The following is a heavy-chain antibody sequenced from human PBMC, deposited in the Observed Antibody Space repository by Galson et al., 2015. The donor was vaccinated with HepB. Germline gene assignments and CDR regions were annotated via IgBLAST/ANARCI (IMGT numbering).Heavy chain of an antibody. Sequence: ETLSLTCAVSGYSISNDYYWGWFRQPPGKGLEWIGSIYYSGSTYYNPSLKSRVTISVDTSKNQFSLKLASLTAADTAVYYCASSIAVAGTVDNDAFDIWGQGTMVTVSS. J-gene: IGHJ3*02. CDR2: IYYSGST. D-gene: IGHD6-19*01. CDR3: ASSIAVAGTVDNDAFDI. CDR1: GYSISNDYY. V-gene: IGHV4-38-2*01.